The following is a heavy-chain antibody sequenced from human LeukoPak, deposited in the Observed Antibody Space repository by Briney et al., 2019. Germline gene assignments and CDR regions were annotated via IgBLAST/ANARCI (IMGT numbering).Heavy chain of an antibody. V-gene: IGHV4-34*01. D-gene: IGHD6-13*01. CDR2: INHIGST. CDR3: ARGRSSRWNLFGHWYFDL. Sequence: PSETLSLTCAVYGGSFSGYYWNWIRQPPGKGLEWIGEINHIGSTNYSPSLKSRVTISVDTSQNQFSLKLSSVTAADTAVYYCARGRSSRWNLFGHWYFDLWGRDTLVTVSS. CDR1: GGSFSGYY. J-gene: IGHJ2*01.